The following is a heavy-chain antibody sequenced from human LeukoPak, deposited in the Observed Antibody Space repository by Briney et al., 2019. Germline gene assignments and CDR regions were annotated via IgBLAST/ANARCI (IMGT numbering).Heavy chain of an antibody. Sequence: GESLRISCKGSGYSFTSYWISWVRQMPGKGLEWMGRIDPSDSYTNYSPSFQGHVTISADESISTAYLQWSSLKASDTAMYYCARLVVGTAMVPAFDYWGQGTLVTVSS. V-gene: IGHV5-10-1*01. J-gene: IGHJ4*02. CDR1: GYSFTSYW. D-gene: IGHD5-18*01. CDR2: IDPSDSYT. CDR3: ARLVVGTAMVPAFDY.